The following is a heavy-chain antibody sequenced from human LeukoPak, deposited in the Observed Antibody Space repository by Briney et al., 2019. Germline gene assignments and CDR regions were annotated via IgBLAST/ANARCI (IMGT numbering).Heavy chain of an antibody. CDR2: MKYDGSEK. CDR1: GFTFRSYW. CDR3: ARDIEAAGLFLDY. V-gene: IGHV3-7*01. D-gene: IGHD6-13*01. J-gene: IGHJ4*02. Sequence: GGSLRLSCAASGFTFRSYWMSWVRQAPGKGLGWGANMKYDGSEKYYVDSVKGRFTISRDNAKNSLYLQMNSLRAEYTAVYYCARDIEAAGLFLDYWGQGTLVTVSS.